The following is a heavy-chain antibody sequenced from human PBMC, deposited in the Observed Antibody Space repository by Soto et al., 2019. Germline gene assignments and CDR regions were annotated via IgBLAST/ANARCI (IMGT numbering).Heavy chain of an antibody. CDR3: ARSSPLGYGMDV. CDR2: IIPIFGTA. Sequence: GASVKVSCKASGGTFSSYAISWVRQAPGQGLEWMGGIIPIFGTANYAQKFQGRVTITADESTSTAYMELSSLRSEDTAVYYCARSSPLGYGMDVGGQGTTVTVS. V-gene: IGHV1-69*13. CDR1: GGTFSSYA. J-gene: IGHJ6*02. D-gene: IGHD1-26*01.